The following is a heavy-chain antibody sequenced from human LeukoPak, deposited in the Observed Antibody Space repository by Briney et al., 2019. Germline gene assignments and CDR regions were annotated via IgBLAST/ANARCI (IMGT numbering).Heavy chain of an antibody. CDR1: GGSFSGYY. J-gene: IGHJ4*02. CDR2: IYYSGST. CDR3: ARGARWELPRSPDYFDY. V-gene: IGHV4-31*11. D-gene: IGHD1-26*01. Sequence: SETLSLTCAVYGGSFSGYYWSWIRQHPGKGLEWIGYIYYSGSTYYNPSLKSRVTISVDTSKNQFSLKLSSVTAADTAVYYCARGARWELPRSPDYFDYWGQGTLVTVSS.